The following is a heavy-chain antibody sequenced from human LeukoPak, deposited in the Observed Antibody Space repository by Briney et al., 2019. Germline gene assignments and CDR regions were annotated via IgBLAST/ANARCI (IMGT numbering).Heavy chain of an antibody. D-gene: IGHD2-8*02. V-gene: IGHV4-39*07. CDR2: LSSSGST. CDR1: GGSINKATYY. J-gene: IGHJ4*02. Sequence: SETLSLTCTDSGGSINKATYYWGWIRQPPGNWLEWIGSLSSSGSTYYNPSLKGRVTSSLDTSKNQFSLKLSSVTAADTAVYYCARDYVVDSTLVAFFDYWGQGMLVTVSS. CDR3: ARDYVVDSTLVAFFDY.